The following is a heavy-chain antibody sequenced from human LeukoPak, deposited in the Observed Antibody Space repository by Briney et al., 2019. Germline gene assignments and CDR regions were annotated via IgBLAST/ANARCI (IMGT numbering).Heavy chain of an antibody. CDR1: GFTFSSYA. D-gene: IGHD2-21*02. CDR3: ARGPVTAVFDY. CDR2: ISYDVSNK. Sequence: GRSLRLSCAASGFTFSSYAMHWVRQAPGKGLEWVAVISYDVSNKYYADSVKGRFTISRDNSKNTVYVQMNSLRPEDTAVYYCARGPVTAVFDYWGQGTLVTVSS. V-gene: IGHV3-30*04. J-gene: IGHJ4*02.